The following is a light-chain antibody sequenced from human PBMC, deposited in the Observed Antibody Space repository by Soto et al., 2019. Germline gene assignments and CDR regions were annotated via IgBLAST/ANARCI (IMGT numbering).Light chain of an antibody. CDR3: CSYAGSSTLYV. Sequence: QSALTQPASVSGSPGQSITISCTGPSSDVGSYNLVSWYQHHPGKAPKLMIYEVSKRPSGVSNRFSGSKSGNTASLTISGLQADDEADYYCCSYAGSSTLYVFGTGTKVTVL. V-gene: IGLV2-23*02. CDR1: SSDVGSYNL. CDR2: EVS. J-gene: IGLJ1*01.